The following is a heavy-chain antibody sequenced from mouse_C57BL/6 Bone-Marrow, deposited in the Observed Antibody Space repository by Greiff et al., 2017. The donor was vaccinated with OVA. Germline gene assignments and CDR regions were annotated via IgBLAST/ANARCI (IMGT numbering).Heavy chain of an antibody. CDR3: ARSSSYPLDY. D-gene: IGHD1-1*01. Sequence: EVKLMESEGGLVQPGSSMKLSCTASGFTFSDYYMAWVRQVPEKGLEWVANINYDGSSTYYLDSLKSRFIISRDNAKNILYLQMSSLKSEDTATYYCARSSSYPLDYWGQGTTLTVSS. J-gene: IGHJ2*01. CDR2: INYDGSST. CDR1: GFTFSDYY. V-gene: IGHV5-16*01.